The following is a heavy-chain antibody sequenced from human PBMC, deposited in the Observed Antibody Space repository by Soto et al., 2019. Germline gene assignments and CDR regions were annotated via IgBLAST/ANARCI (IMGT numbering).Heavy chain of an antibody. CDR3: ARLNAVPAAIDYYYGMDV. V-gene: IGHV1-18*01. J-gene: IGHJ6*02. Sequence: GASVKVSCKASGYTFTSYGISWVRQAPGQGLEWMGWISAYNGNTNYAQKLQGRVTMTTDTSTSTAYMELRSLRSDDTAVYYCARLNAVPAAIDYYYGMDVWGQGTTVTVSS. D-gene: IGHD2-2*02. CDR1: GYTFTSYG. CDR2: ISAYNGNT.